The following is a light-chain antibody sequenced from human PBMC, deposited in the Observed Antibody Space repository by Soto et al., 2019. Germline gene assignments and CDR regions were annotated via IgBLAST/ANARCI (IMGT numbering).Light chain of an antibody. Sequence: QPVLTQSPSASASLGASVKLTCTLSSGHTNYAIAWHQQQSEKGPRYLMKVYSDGSHSKGDGIPGRFSGSSSGAERYLTISVLQSEDEGDYYCQTWATGFAGVFGGGTKLTVL. V-gene: IGLV4-69*02. CDR3: QTWATGFAGV. CDR2: VYSDGSH. J-gene: IGLJ3*02. CDR1: SGHTNYA.